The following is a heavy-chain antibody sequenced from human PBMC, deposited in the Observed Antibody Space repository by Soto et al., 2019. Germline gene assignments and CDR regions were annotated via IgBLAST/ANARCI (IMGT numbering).Heavy chain of an antibody. Sequence: SETLSLTCAVSGGSISSSNWWSWVRQPPGKGLEWIGEIYHSGSTNYNPSLKSRVTISVDKSKNQFSLKLSSVTAADTAVYYCARDSKRLFSNWNYRYFDYWGQGTLVTVSS. V-gene: IGHV4-4*02. CDR2: IYHSGST. CDR3: ARDSKRLFSNWNYRYFDY. CDR1: GGSISSSNW. J-gene: IGHJ4*02. D-gene: IGHD1-7*01.